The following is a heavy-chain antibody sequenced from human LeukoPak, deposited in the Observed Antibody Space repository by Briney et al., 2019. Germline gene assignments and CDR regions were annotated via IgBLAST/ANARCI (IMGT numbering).Heavy chain of an antibody. D-gene: IGHD3-22*01. V-gene: IGHV4-30-2*01. Sequence: SETLSLTCTVSGGSISSGGYYWSCIRQPPGKGLEWIGYIYHSGSTYYNPSPKSRVTISVDRSKNQFSLKLSSVTAEDTAVYYCARDRANYYDSSGSFDYWGQGTLVTVSS. CDR1: GGSISSGGYY. J-gene: IGHJ4*02. CDR3: ARDRANYYDSSGSFDY. CDR2: IYHSGST.